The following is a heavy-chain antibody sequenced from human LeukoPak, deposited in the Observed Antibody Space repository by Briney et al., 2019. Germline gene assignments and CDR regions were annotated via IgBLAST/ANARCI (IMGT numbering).Heavy chain of an antibody. Sequence: SETLSLTCGVYGVSLSIYYWSWLRQPPGKGLVWIGEIEHNGNPNYNPSLTRRLTISVDTSEKQFSLGLTSVTAAGPGILFCGSRFCSNTNCLLDAFHVWAKGPLVTVSS. CDR2: IEHNGNP. J-gene: IGHJ3*01. D-gene: IGHD2-2*01. V-gene: IGHV4-34*01. CDR3: GSRFCSNTNCLLDAFHV. CDR1: GVSLSIYY.